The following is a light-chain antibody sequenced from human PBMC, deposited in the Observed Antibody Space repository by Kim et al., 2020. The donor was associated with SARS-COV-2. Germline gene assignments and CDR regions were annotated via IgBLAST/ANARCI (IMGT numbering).Light chain of an antibody. V-gene: IGKV4-1*01. CDR2: WAS. CDR1: QSVLYSSNNKNY. CDR3: QQYYNTPYT. Sequence: ATINCKSSQSVLYSSNNKNYLAWYQQKPGQPPKLLIYWASTRESGVPDRFSGSGSGTDFTLTISSLQAEDVAVYYCQQYYNTPYTFGQGTKLEI. J-gene: IGKJ2*01.